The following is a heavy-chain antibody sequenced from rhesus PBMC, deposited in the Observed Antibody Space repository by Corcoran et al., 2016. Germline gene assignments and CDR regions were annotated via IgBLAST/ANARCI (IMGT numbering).Heavy chain of an antibody. V-gene: IGHV4S10*01. CDR2: IYGSSTSN. CDR3: ARGPYRSGYDY. CDR1: GGSITDSYR. D-gene: IGHD6-31*01. J-gene: IGHJ4*01. Sequence: QVQLQESGPGVVKPSETLSLTCAVSGGSITDSYRWSWIRQPPGKGLEWIGYIYGSSTSNNDNPAIKIRVHSSKDTSKTQFALKLGCGAAADTAVYYCARGPYRSGYDYWGQGVLVTVSS.